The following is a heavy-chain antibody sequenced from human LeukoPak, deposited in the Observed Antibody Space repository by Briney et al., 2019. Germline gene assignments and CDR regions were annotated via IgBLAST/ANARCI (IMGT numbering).Heavy chain of an antibody. CDR1: GFTFSSYA. V-gene: IGHV3-64*01. D-gene: IGHD5-18*01. CDR2: ISSNGGST. Sequence: PGGSLRLSCAASGFTFSSYAMHWVRQAPGKGLEYVSAISSNGGSTYYANSVKGRFTISRDNSKNTLYLQMGSLRAEDMAVYYCARPPSPRGYSYGLIEPIAFDIWGQGTMVTVSS. J-gene: IGHJ3*02. CDR3: ARPPSPRGYSYGLIEPIAFDI.